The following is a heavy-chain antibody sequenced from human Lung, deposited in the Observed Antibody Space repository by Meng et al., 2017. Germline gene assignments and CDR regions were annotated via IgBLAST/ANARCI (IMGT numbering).Heavy chain of an antibody. V-gene: IGHV7-4-1*02. CDR3: TSGGYLDY. J-gene: IGHJ4*02. CDR2: INTNTGNP. CDR1: GYTFTNYG. Sequence: VQLVQSGSELKKPGASVKVSCKASGYTFTNYGMNWVRQAPGQGLEWMGWINTNTGNPTYVPGFTGRFVFSLDTSVSTAYLQINSLKAEDTAVYYCTSGGYLDYWGQGTLVTVSS. D-gene: IGHD3-10*01.